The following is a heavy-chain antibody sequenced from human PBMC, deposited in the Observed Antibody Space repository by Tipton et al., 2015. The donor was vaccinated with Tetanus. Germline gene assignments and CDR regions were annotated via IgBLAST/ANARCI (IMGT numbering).Heavy chain of an antibody. J-gene: IGHJ3*01. CDR1: GFTFSNYA. CDR2: ITGGNT. D-gene: IGHD5-24*01. Sequence: LVQSGGGLVQPGGSLRLSCAASGFTFSNYAMSWVRQAPGKGLEWVSGITGGNTYYADSVKGRFTISRDNSKSTLFLQMNSLRAEDTAVYFCARRTNSGHVYNPLDLWGQGTMVTVSS. V-gene: IGHV3-23*04. CDR3: ARRTNSGHVYNPLDL.